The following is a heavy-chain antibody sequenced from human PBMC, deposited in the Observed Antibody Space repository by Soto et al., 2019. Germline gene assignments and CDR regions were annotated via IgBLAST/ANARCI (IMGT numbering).Heavy chain of an antibody. D-gene: IGHD3-3*01. CDR1: GSTFSSYA. J-gene: IGHJ5*02. V-gene: IGHV3-30-3*01. CDR3: ARDLDSTYDFWSGYYLGP. CDR2: ISYDGSNK. Sequence: GWLRLACSASGSTFSSYAMHGVRQAPGKGLEWVAVISYDGSNKYYADSVKGRFTISRDNSKNTLYLQMNSLRAEDTAVYYCARDLDSTYDFWSGYYLGPWGQGTLVTVYS.